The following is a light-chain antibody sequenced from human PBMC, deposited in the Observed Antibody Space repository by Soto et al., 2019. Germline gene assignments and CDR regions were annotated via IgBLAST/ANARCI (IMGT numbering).Light chain of an antibody. V-gene: IGKV3-20*01. Sequence: DIVMTQSPLSLPVNPGEPASISCRSSQSLLHSNGFNYLAWYQQKPGQAPRLLIYGASNRATGIPDRFSGSGSGTDFTLTISRLEPEDFAVYYCQQYGSSGTFGQGTKVDIK. CDR1: QSLLHSNGFNY. CDR2: GAS. J-gene: IGKJ1*01. CDR3: QQYGSSGT.